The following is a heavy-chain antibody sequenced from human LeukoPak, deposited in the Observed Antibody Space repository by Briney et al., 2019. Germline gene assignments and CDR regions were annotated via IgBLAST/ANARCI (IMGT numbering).Heavy chain of an antibody. D-gene: IGHD3-3*01. CDR2: HIPIFGTA. CDR3: ARGLGLRFLEWSDRIDP. Sequence: SVQVSCKASGGNFSSYAISWVRQAPRQGLEWMGGHIPIFGTATYAQQFQGRVTITADESTSTAYMELRSLRSEDTAVYYCARGLGLRFLEWSDRIDPWGQGTLVTVSS. CDR1: GGNFSSYA. V-gene: IGHV1-69*13. J-gene: IGHJ5*02.